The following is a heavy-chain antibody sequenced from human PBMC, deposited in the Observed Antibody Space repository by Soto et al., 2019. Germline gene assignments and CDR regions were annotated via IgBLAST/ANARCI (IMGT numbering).Heavy chain of an antibody. D-gene: IGHD2-2*01. J-gene: IGHJ6*03. CDR3: ARGGGRYCTSTTCYYYYYMDV. Sequence: ASVKVSCKTSGYTFTNYGITWVRQAPGQGLEWMGRISAYNGDTNYAQKGQGRVNMTADTSTNTAYMELRSLTSDDTAVYYCARGGGRYCTSTTCYYYYYMDVWGKGTTVTVSS. V-gene: IGHV1-18*01. CDR1: GYTFTNYG. CDR2: ISAYNGDT.